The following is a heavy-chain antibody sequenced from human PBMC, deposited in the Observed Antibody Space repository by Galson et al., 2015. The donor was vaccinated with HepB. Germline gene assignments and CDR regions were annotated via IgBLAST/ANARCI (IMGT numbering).Heavy chain of an antibody. CDR2: IRSKASSYAI. Sequence: SLRLSCAASGFTFSGSAMHWVRQASGKGLEWVGRIRSKASSYAIAYAASVKGRFTISRDDSKNTAHLQMNSLKTEDTAVYYCTSPQYGDYEDWFDYWGQGTLVTVSS. CDR3: TSPQYGDYEDWFDY. D-gene: IGHD4-17*01. CDR1: GFTFSGSA. V-gene: IGHV3-73*01. J-gene: IGHJ4*02.